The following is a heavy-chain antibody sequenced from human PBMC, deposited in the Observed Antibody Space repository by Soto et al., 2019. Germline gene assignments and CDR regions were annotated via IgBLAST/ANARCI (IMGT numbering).Heavy chain of an antibody. V-gene: IGHV4-59*01. CDR3: ARGELFSYYYYGMDV. CDR1: GGSISSYY. Sequence: PSETLSLTCTVSGGSISSYYWSWIRQPPGEGLEWIGYIYYSGSTNYNPSLKSRVTISVDTSKNQFSLKLSSVTAADTAVYYCARGELFSYYYYGMDVWGQGTTVTVSS. D-gene: IGHD3-10*01. J-gene: IGHJ6*02. CDR2: IYYSGST.